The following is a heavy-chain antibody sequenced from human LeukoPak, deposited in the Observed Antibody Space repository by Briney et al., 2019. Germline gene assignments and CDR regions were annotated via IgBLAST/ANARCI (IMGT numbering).Heavy chain of an antibody. CDR2: ISGGST. J-gene: IGHJ4*02. CDR3: ARRGSGYDDPVDY. D-gene: IGHD5-12*01. CDR1: GFTVSSNE. V-gene: IGHV3-38-3*01. Sequence: GGSLRLSCAASGFTVSSNEMSWVRQAPGKGLEWVSSISGGSTYYADSRKGRFTISRDNSKNTLHLQMNSLRAEDTAVYYCARRGSGYDDPVDYWGQGTLVTVSS.